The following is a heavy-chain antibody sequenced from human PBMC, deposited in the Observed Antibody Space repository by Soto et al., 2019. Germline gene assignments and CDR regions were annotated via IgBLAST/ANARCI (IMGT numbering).Heavy chain of an antibody. J-gene: IGHJ3*02. Sequence: VGSLRLSCAASGFTFNGYSMNWVRQAPGKGLEWVSYISSSSGTIHYADSVKGRFTISRDNGKNSLYLQMNSLRGEDTAVYYCAHMIVVVNDAFDMWGQGTMVTVSS. CDR3: AHMIVVVNDAFDM. CDR1: GFTFNGYS. V-gene: IGHV3-48*01. CDR2: ISSSSGTI. D-gene: IGHD3-22*01.